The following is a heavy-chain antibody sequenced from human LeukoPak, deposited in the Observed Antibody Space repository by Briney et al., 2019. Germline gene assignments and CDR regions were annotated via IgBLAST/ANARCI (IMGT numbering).Heavy chain of an antibody. Sequence: GGSLRLSCAASGFTFSVYGMYWVRQPPGKGLEWVALISYDGTDKYHVDSVKGRFTISRDNSRNTLYLQMDSLRSEDTAVYYCARDFFPVVDSTWYEIGYWGQGTLVTVSS. J-gene: IGHJ4*02. CDR3: ARDFFPVVDSTWYEIGY. V-gene: IGHV3-30*03. CDR1: GFTFSVYG. CDR2: ISYDGTDK. D-gene: IGHD2-21*01.